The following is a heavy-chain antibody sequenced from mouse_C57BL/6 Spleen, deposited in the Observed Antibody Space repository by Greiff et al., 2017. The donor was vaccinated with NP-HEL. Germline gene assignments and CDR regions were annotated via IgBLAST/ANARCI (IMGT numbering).Heavy chain of an antibody. CDR2: IYPETGGT. CDR1: GYTFTDYE. V-gene: IGHV1-15*01. J-gene: IGHJ2*01. Sequence: VQLQQSGAELVRPGASVTLSRKASGYTFTDYEMHWVKQTPVHGLEWIGAIYPETGGTAYHQKFKGKALLTADKSASPAYMELRSRTSEDSAVYYCTREGGRGFDYWGQGTTLTVSS. CDR3: TREGGRGFDY.